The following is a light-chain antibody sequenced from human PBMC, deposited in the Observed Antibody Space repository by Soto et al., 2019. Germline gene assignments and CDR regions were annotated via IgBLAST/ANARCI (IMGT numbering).Light chain of an antibody. J-gene: IGKJ4*01. CDR3: QQYNNWPLT. V-gene: IGKV3-15*01. CDR2: GAS. Sequence: EIVLTQSPDTLSLPPGERATLSCRAGQSISGTFLNWYQQKPGQAPRLLIYGASTRATGIPARFSGSASGTEFTLTISSLQSEDFAIYYCQQYNNWPLTFGGGTKVDTK. CDR1: QSISGT.